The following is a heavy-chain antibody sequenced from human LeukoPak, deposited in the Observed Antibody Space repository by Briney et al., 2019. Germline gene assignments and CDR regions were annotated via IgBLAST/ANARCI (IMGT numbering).Heavy chain of an antibody. CDR3: ARETGVAAAGDP. Sequence: GASVKISCKASGYTFSGYYMHWVRQAHGQGLEWMGWINPNSGGTNYAQKFQGRVTMTRDTSISTAYMELSRLRSDDTAVYYCARETGVAAAGDPWGQGTLVTVSS. CDR1: GYTFSGYY. D-gene: IGHD6-13*01. CDR2: INPNSGGT. V-gene: IGHV1-2*02. J-gene: IGHJ5*02.